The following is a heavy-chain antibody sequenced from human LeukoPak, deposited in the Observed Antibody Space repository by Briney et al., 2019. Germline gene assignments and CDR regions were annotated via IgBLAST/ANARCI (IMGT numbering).Heavy chain of an antibody. D-gene: IGHD3-16*01. CDR3: AKDRANWAIDN. CDR1: GFTFTDHP. J-gene: IGHJ4*02. V-gene: IGHV3-69-1*01. Sequence: GGSLRLSCVASGFTFTDHPMNWVRQAPGKGLEWISYIGGDGIAFYADSVKGRFTASKDDARKSMYLQMNSLRVEDTAVYYCAKDRANWAIDNWGQGTQVTVSS. CDR2: IGGDGIA.